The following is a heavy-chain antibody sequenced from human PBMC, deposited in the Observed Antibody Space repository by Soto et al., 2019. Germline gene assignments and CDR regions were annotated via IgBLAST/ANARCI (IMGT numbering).Heavy chain of an antibody. CDR2: IYPGDSDA. V-gene: IGHV5-51*01. J-gene: IGHJ3*02. CDR3: ARQGDMAATPADAFDI. CDR1: GRTSINHW. Sequence: PGESLKISCKVSGRTSINHWIAWVRQMPGKGLEWMGIIYPGDSDARYSPSFAGQVTISVDKSITTAYLHWSSLEASDSAVYYCARQGDMAATPADAFDIWGQGTLVTV. D-gene: IGHD6-19*01.